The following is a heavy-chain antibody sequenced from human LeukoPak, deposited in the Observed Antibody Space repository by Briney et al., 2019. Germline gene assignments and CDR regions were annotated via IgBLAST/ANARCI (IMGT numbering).Heavy chain of an antibody. CDR1: GFTFSSYA. D-gene: IGHD5-12*01. V-gene: IGHV3-30-3*01. J-gene: IGHJ4*02. CDR3: AREGGYGGVFDY. CDR2: ISYDAYNE. Sequence: GGSLRLSCAASGFTFSSYAMHWVRQAPGKGLEWVAVISYDAYNEYYADSVKGRFTISRDNSKNTLYLQMNSLRAEDTAVYYCAREGGYGGVFDYWGQGTLVTVSS.